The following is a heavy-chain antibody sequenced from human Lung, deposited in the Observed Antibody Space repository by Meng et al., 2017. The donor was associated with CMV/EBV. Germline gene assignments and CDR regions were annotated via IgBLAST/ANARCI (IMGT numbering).Heavy chain of an antibody. D-gene: IGHD4-11*01. V-gene: IGHV4-38-2*02. J-gene: IGHJ5*02. Sequence: SXTLSLXCTVSGYSISSGYYWGWIRQPPGKGLEWIGSIYHSGSTYYNPSLKSRVTISVDTSKNQFSLKVSSVTAADTAVYHCARSSSTVFWFDPGGQGTRGT. CDR3: ARSSSTVFWFDP. CDR1: GYSISSGYY. CDR2: IYHSGST.